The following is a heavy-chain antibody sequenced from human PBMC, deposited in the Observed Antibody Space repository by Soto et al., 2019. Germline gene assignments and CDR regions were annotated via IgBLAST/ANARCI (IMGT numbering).Heavy chain of an antibody. CDR1: GGSINSASYH. V-gene: IGHV4-31*03. CDR2: ICYTGST. J-gene: IGHJ4*02. D-gene: IGHD4-17*01. Sequence: QVQLQESGPGLVQPSETLSLTCSVSGGSINSASYHWSWLRQHPGKGLEFIGYICYTGSTYYNPSLETRLTISVDTSKNHVSLRLNAVTAADTAVYYCARLDYGDSAFDSWGRGILVTVSS. CDR3: ARLDYGDSAFDS.